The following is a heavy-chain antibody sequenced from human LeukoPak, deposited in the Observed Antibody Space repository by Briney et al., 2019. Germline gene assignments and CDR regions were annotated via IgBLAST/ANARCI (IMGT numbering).Heavy chain of an antibody. D-gene: IGHD3-22*01. CDR1: GGSISSSSYY. Sequence: SETLSLTCTVSGGSISSSSYYWGWIRQPPGKGLEWIGSIYYSRSTYYNPSLKSRVTISVDTSKNQFSLKLSSVTAADTAVYYCARETYYYDSSGRDFDYWGQGTLVTVSS. V-gene: IGHV4-39*07. CDR3: ARETYYYDSSGRDFDY. CDR2: IYYSRST. J-gene: IGHJ4*02.